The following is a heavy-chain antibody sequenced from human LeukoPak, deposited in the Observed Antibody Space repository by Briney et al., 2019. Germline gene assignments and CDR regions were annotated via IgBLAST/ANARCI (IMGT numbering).Heavy chain of an antibody. J-gene: IGHJ4*02. CDR1: GFSISDFW. CDR2: ISSASSTL. CDR3: ARAEVRFLEWFLGFDY. V-gene: IGHV3-48*01. D-gene: IGHD3-3*01. Sequence: PGGSLRLSCVASGFSISDFWKYWVRHTPGKGLERVSHISSASSTLYYADSVKGRFTISRDNSKNTLYLQMNSLRAEDTAVYYCARAEVRFLEWFLGFDYWGQGTLVTVSS.